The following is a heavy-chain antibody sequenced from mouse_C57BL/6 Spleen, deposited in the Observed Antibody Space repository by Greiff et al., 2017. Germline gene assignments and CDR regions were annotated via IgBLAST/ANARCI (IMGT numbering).Heavy chain of an antibody. CDR2: IRNKANGYTT. D-gene: IGHD4-1*01. J-gene: IGHJ2*01. Sequence: EVHLVESGGGLVQPGGSLSLSCAASGFTFTDYYMSWVRQPPGKALEWLGFIRNKANGYTTEYSGSVKGRFTISRDNSKSILYLQMNALRAEDSSTYYCARDTGMYYFDYWGQGTTLTVSS. V-gene: IGHV7-3*01. CDR3: ARDTGMYYFDY. CDR1: GFTFTDYY.